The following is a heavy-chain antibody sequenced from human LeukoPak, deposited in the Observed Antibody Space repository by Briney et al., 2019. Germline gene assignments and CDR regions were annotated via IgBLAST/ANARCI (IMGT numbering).Heavy chain of an antibody. J-gene: IGHJ4*02. CDR3: ARNYYDSSGYPALRY. V-gene: IGHV4-30-4*01. D-gene: IGHD3-22*01. CDR2: IYYSGST. Sequence: PSETLSLTCTVSGGSISSGDYYWSWIRQPPGKGLEWIGYIYYSGSTYYNPSLKSRVTTSVDTSKNQFSLKLSSVTAADTAVYYCARNYYDSSGYPALRYWGQGTLVTVSS. CDR1: GGSISSGDYY.